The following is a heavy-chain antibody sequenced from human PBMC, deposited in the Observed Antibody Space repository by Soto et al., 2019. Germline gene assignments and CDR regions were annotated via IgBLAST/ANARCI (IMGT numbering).Heavy chain of an antibody. D-gene: IGHD6-19*01. CDR2: IRSKAYVGTT. V-gene: IGHV3-49*03. CDR3: TRPIEVADKASDY. J-gene: IGHJ4*02. CDR1: GFTFGDYA. Sequence: GGSLRLSCTGSGFTFGDYAMSWFRQAPGKGLEWVGFIRSKAYVGTTEYAASVKGRFTISRDDSESIAYLQMNSLKTEDTAVYYCTRPIEVADKASDYWGQGTLVTVSS.